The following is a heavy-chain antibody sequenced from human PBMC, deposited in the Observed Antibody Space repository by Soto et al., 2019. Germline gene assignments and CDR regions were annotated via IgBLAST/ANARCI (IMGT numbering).Heavy chain of an antibody. J-gene: IGHJ4*02. CDR1: GYTFTSYD. CDR3: ARRAETNGWNGFGADKYYFDF. V-gene: IGHV1-8*01. CDR2: MNPNTGNS. Sequence: GASVKVSCKASGYTFTSYDIYWVRQATGQGLEWMGWMNPNTGNSGYAQKFQGRVTMNSDTSISTAHMELSSLRSEDTAVYDCARRAETNGWNGFGADKYYFDFWGQGNLVTSPQ. D-gene: IGHD1-1*01.